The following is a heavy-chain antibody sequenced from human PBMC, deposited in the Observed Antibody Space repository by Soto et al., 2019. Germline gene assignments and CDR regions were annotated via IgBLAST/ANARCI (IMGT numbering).Heavy chain of an antibody. CDR1: GGSFSDYD. Sequence: QVQLQQWGAGLLKPSETLSLNCGVLGGSFSDYDWTWVRQSPGRGLEWIGEVSQSGRITHNPSLKSRFTISGDTAKNQCSLRLTSVTAADTAVYFCAGYSSSFVGFEVWGHGPEVTVSS. V-gene: IGHV4-34*01. D-gene: IGHD3-10*01. CDR2: VSQSGRI. J-gene: IGHJ3*01. CDR3: AGYSSSFVGFEV.